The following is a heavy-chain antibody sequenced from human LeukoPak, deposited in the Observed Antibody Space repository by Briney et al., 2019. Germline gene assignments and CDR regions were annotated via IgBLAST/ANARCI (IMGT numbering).Heavy chain of an antibody. CDR2: ISGSGGT. Sequence: GGSLRLSCAASGFSFSTYAMSWVRQAPGKGLEWVSAISGSGGTYYADSVKGRITISRDNSKNTLYLQMNSLRAEDTAVYYCAKAFTGTVAGSRGFDHWGQGTLVSVSS. CDR3: AKAFTGTVAGSRGFDH. V-gene: IGHV3-23*01. CDR1: GFSFSTYA. D-gene: IGHD6-19*01. J-gene: IGHJ4*02.